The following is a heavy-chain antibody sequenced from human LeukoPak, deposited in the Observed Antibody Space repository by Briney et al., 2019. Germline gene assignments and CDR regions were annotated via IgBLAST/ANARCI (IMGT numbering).Heavy chain of an antibody. CDR1: GFIFRTYA. CDR3: AKGRLVTFRGLDY. V-gene: IGHV3-30*02. D-gene: IGHD3-16*01. CDR2: IFYNGTDK. Sequence: GGSLRLSCAASGFIFRTYAMNWVRQAPGKGLEWVAFIFYNGTDKYADSVKGRFTISRDNSKNTLYLQMNSLRAEDTAVYYCAKGRLVTFRGLDYWGQGTLVTVSS. J-gene: IGHJ4*02.